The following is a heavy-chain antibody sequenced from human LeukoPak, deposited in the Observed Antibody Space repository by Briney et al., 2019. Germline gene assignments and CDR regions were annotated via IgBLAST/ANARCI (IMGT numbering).Heavy chain of an antibody. Sequence: GASVKVSCKASGGTFSSYAISWVRQAPGQGLEWMGGIIPFFGTANYAQKFQGRVTITADESTSTAYMELSSLRSEDTAVYYCARGSGSRPTDAFDIWGQGTMVTVSS. CDR1: GGTFSSYA. J-gene: IGHJ3*02. D-gene: IGHD6-13*01. CDR3: ARGSGSRPTDAFDI. CDR2: IIPFFGTA. V-gene: IGHV1-69*13.